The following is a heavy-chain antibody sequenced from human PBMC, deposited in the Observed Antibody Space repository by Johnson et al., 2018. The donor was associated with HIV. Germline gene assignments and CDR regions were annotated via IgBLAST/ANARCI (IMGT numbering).Heavy chain of an antibody. CDR3: ARVWVRYYYDSSDGAFDI. CDR2: ISYDGSNK. V-gene: IGHV3-30-3*01. CDR1: GFTFSSYA. Sequence: QVQLVESGGGVVQPGRSLRLSCAASGFTFSSYAMHWVRQAPGKGLEWVAVISYDGSNKYYADSVKGRFSISIDNSKNTLYLQMNSLRAEDTAVYYCARVWVRYYYDSSDGAFDIWGQGTMVTVSS. D-gene: IGHD3-22*01. J-gene: IGHJ3*02.